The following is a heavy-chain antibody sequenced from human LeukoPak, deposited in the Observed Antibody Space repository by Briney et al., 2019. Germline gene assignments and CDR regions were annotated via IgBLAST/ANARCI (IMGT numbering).Heavy chain of an antibody. CDR3: AKDLGGSTDY. V-gene: IGHV3-23*01. CDR2: IRGST. D-gene: IGHD5-12*01. Sequence: GGSLRLSCAASGFTFNNYAVSWVRQAPGKGLEWVSLIRGSTYYADSVKGRFTISRDNSQKTVYLQMNSLSAEDTALYYCAKDLGGSTDYWGQGTLVTVSS. J-gene: IGHJ4*02. CDR1: GFTFNNYA.